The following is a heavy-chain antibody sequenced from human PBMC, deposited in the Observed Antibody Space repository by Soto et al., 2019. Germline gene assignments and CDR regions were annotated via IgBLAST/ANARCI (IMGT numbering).Heavy chain of an antibody. Sequence: QVQLVQSGAEVKKPGSSVKVSCKASGGTFSSYAISWVRQAPGQGLEWMGGIIPIFGTANYAQKFQGRVTITADESTSTAYMELSSLRSEDTAVYYCARESSTYGSGSYYHYYYGMDVWGQGTTVTVSS. J-gene: IGHJ6*02. V-gene: IGHV1-69*01. CDR1: GGTFSSYA. CDR2: IIPIFGTA. CDR3: ARESSTYGSGSYYHYYYGMDV. D-gene: IGHD3-10*01.